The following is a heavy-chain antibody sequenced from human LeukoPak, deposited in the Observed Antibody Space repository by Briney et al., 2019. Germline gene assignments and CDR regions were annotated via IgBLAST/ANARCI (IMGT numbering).Heavy chain of an antibody. CDR2: ISSSSSYI. CDR1: GFTFSSYS. V-gene: IGHV3-21*01. CDR3: AKDRSNTWSFDY. Sequence: GGSLRLSCAASGFTFSSYSMNWVRQAPGKGLEWVSSISSSSSYIYYADSVKGRFTISRDNAKYSLYLQMNSLRAEDTAVYYCAKDRSNTWSFDYWGQGTLVTVSS. D-gene: IGHD6-13*01. J-gene: IGHJ4*02.